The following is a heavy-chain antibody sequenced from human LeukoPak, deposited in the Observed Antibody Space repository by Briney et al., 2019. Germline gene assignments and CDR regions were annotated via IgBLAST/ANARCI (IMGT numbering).Heavy chain of an antibody. Sequence: GGSLRLSCAASGFTFSSYSMNWVRQAPGKGLEWVSYISSSSSTIYYADSVKGRFTISRDNAKNSLYLQMNSLRAEDTAVYYCSRGGLYRYSGTSGDYWGQGTLVTVSS. CDR2: ISSSSSTI. V-gene: IGHV3-48*01. J-gene: IGHJ4*02. D-gene: IGHD1-26*01. CDR3: SRGGLYRYSGTSGDY. CDR1: GFTFSSYS.